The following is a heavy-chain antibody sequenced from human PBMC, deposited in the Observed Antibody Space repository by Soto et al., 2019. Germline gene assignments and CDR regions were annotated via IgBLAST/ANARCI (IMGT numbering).Heavy chain of an antibody. J-gene: IGHJ6*02. V-gene: IGHV4-59*01. Sequence: SETLSLTCTVSGGSISSYYWSWIRQPPGKGLEWIGYIYYSGSTNYNPSLKSRVTISVDTSKNQFSLKLSSVTAADTAVYYCATNREHYYYYYGMDVWGQGTTVTVSS. CDR3: ATNREHYYYYYGMDV. CDR2: IYYSGST. CDR1: GGSISSYY.